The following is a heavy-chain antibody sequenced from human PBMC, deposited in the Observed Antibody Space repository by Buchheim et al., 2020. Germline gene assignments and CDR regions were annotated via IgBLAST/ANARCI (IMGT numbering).Heavy chain of an antibody. V-gene: IGHV3-23*01. CDR2: ISGGGGGT. D-gene: IGHD2-21*02. CDR1: GFTFSSFS. Sequence: EVQLLESGGGLVQPGGSLRLSCATSGFTFSSFSMNWARQAPGKGLEWVSSISGGGGGTFYADSVKGRFTISRDNSKNTLYLQMNSLRAEDTAVYYCAKDATARSFNLFDPWGPGTL. J-gene: IGHJ5*02. CDR3: AKDATARSFNLFDP.